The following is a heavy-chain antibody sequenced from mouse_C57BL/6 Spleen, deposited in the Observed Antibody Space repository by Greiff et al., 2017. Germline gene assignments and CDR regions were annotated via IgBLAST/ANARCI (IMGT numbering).Heavy chain of an antibody. V-gene: IGHV1-52*01. CDR3: AGGVTTSYFDY. D-gene: IGHD2-1*01. CDR2: IDPSDSET. J-gene: IGHJ2*01. CDR1: GYTFTSYW. Sequence: QVQLQQPGAELVRPGSSVKLSCKASGYTFTSYWMHWVKQRPIQGLEWIGNIDPSDSETHYNQKFKDKATLTVDKSSSTAYMQLRSLTSEDSAVYYCAGGVTTSYFDYWGQGTTLTVSS.